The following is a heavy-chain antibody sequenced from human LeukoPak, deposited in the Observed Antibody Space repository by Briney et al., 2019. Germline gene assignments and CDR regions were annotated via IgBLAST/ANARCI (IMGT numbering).Heavy chain of an antibody. CDR1: GGTFSSYA. J-gene: IGHJ6*02. CDR2: IIPILGIA. Sequence: ASVKVSCKASGGTFSSYAISWVRQAPGRGLEWMGRIIPILGIANYAQKFQGRVTITADKSTSTAYMELSSLRSEDTAVYYCAREIEEQQLVFDDYYGMDVWGQGTTVTVSS. CDR3: AREIEEQQLVFDDYYGMDV. D-gene: IGHD6-13*01. V-gene: IGHV1-69*04.